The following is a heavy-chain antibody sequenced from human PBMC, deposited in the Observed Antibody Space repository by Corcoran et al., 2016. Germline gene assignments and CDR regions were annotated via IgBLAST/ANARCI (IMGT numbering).Heavy chain of an antibody. D-gene: IGHD3-3*01. CDR1: GGTFSSYA. Sequence: QVQLVQSGAEVKKPGSSVKVSCKASGGTFSSYAISWVRQAPGQGLEWMGGIIPIFGTANYAQKFQGRVPITADKSTSTAYMELSSLRSEDTAVYYCARATPTGVTSFGVADYYYYGMDVWGQGTTVTVSS. CDR2: IIPIFGTA. V-gene: IGHV1-69*06. J-gene: IGHJ6*02. CDR3: ARATPTGVTSFGVADYYYYGMDV.